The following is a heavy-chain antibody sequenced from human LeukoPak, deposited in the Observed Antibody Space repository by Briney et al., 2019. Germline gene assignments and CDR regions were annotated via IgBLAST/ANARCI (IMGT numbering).Heavy chain of an antibody. V-gene: IGHV4-59*01. CDR2: IYYSGST. CDR3: TRGSIAYYYMDV. D-gene: IGHD3-22*01. J-gene: IGHJ6*03. Sequence: SETLSLTCTVSGGSISSYYWSWIRQPPGKGREWIGNIYYSGSTNYNPSLKSRVTISVDTSKNQFSLKLSSVTAAGTAVYYCTRGSIAYYYMDVWGKGTTVTISS. CDR1: GGSISSYY.